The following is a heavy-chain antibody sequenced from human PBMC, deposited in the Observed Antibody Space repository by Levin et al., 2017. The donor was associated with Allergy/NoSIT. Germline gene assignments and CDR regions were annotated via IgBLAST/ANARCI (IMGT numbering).Heavy chain of an antibody. V-gene: IGHV1-69*04. Sequence: HGESLKISCKASGGTFSSYTISWVRQAPGQGLEWMGRIIPILGIANYAQKFQGRVTITADKSTSTAYMELSSLRSEDTAVYYCARDVGSPPYYSSGLYGMDVWGQGTTVTVSS. J-gene: IGHJ6*02. CDR1: GGTFSSYT. D-gene: IGHD6-19*01. CDR3: ARDVGSPPYYSSGLYGMDV. CDR2: IIPILGIA.